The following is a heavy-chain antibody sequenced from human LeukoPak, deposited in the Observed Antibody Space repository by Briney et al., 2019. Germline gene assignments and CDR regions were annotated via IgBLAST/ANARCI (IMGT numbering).Heavy chain of an antibody. CDR3: AGGHRDAFDI. J-gene: IGHJ3*02. Sequence: GGSLRLSCAASGFTFSSYGMHWVRQAPGKGLEWVAFIRYDGSNKYYADSVKGRFTISRDNSKNTLYLQMNSLRAEDTAVYYCAGGHRDAFDIWGQGTMVTVSS. CDR1: GFTFSSYG. CDR2: IRYDGSNK. V-gene: IGHV3-30*02. D-gene: IGHD3-16*01.